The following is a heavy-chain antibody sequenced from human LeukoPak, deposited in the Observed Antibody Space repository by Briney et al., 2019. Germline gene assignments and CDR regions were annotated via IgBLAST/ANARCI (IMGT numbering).Heavy chain of an antibody. CDR1: GFTFSSYS. CDR2: ISTSSSYI. Sequence: GGSLRLSCAASGFTFSSYSMNWVRQAPGKGLEWVSSISTSSSYIYYADSVKGRFTISRDNARNSLYLQMNTLRAEDTAVYYCARVVRQWLVLTSGWFDPWGQGTLVTVSS. CDR3: ARVVRQWLVLTSGWFDP. J-gene: IGHJ5*02. D-gene: IGHD6-19*01. V-gene: IGHV3-21*01.